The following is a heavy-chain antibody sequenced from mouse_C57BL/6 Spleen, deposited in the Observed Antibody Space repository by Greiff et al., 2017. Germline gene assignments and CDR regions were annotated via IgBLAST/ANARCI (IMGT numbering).Heavy chain of an antibody. Sequence: VKLMESGPGLVQPSQSLSITCTVSGFSLTSYGVHWVRQSPGKGLEWLGVIWSGGSTDYNAAFISRLSISKDNSKSQVFFKMNSLQADDTAIYYCARNGYYDYDYWGQGTTLTVSS. V-gene: IGHV2-2*01. D-gene: IGHD2-3*01. CDR3: ARNGYYDYDY. CDR1: GFSLTSYG. J-gene: IGHJ2*01. CDR2: IWSGGST.